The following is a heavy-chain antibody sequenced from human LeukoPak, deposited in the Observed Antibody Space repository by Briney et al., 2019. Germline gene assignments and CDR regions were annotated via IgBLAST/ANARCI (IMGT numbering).Heavy chain of an antibody. Sequence: GGSLRLSCAASGFTFTNYAMSWVRQAPGKGLEWVSVISGSGSSTYYADSVKGRFTISRDDSKNTMYLQMNSLRAEDTAVYFCAKGVGVGASGGAFDIWGQGTMVTVSS. CDR2: ISGSGSST. CDR3: AKGVGVGASGGAFDI. CDR1: GFTFTNYA. V-gene: IGHV3-23*01. D-gene: IGHD1-26*01. J-gene: IGHJ3*02.